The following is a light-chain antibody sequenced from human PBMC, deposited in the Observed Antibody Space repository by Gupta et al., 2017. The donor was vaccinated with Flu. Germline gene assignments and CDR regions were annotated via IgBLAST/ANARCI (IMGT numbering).Light chain of an antibody. Sequence: EIVFTQSPVTLSLSPGERATLSGRARQSVSSYVAWYRQKPGQAPRFLIYYASNSATGIPARFSACGSGTDFSLIISSLEPEDFAVYYWQQRSNWPHSFGGGTKVEIK. CDR2: YAS. J-gene: IGKJ4*01. CDR1: QSVSSY. CDR3: QQRSNWPHS. V-gene: IGKV3-11*01.